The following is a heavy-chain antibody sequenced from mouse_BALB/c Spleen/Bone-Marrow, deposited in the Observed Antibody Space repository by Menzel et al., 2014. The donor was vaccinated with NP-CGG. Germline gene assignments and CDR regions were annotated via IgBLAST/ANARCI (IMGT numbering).Heavy chain of an antibody. CDR3: PRIYYYGRDY. CDR2: INPSTGYT. D-gene: IGHD1-1*01. CDR1: GYTFTNYW. J-gene: IGHJ2*01. V-gene: IGHV1-7*01. Sequence: QVQLKHSGAELAKPGASVKMSCKASGYTFTNYWMHWVKQRPGQGLEWIGYINPSTGYTEYNQKFKDKATLTADKSSSTAYMQLSSLTSEDSAVYYCPRIYYYGRDYWGQGTTLTVSS.